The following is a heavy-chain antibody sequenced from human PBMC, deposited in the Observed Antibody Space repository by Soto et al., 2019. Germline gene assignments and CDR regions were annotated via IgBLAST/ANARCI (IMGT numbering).Heavy chain of an antibody. J-gene: IGHJ6*02. CDR3: ARGYYDFWSGYYISPYGMDV. Sequence: GGSLRLSCAVSGFTFSDYYMSWIRQAPGKGLEWVSYISSRGSSIYYADSVKGRFTISRDNAKNSLYLQMNGLRAEDTAVYYCARGYYDFWSGYYISPYGMDVWRQGTTVTASS. CDR1: GFTFSDYY. D-gene: IGHD3-3*01. CDR2: ISSRGSSI. V-gene: IGHV3-11*01.